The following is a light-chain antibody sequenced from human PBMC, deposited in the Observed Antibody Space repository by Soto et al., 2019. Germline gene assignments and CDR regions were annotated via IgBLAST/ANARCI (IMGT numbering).Light chain of an antibody. Sequence: QPVLTQPPSASGTPGQRVTISCSGSSSNIGSHTVSWYQQLPGTAPKLLIYSDNQRPSEVPDRFSGSKSGTSASLAISGLQSDDEADYYCAAWDDSLIGPVFGGGTKLTVL. J-gene: IGLJ3*02. V-gene: IGLV1-44*01. CDR2: SDN. CDR3: AAWDDSLIGPV. CDR1: SSNIGSHT.